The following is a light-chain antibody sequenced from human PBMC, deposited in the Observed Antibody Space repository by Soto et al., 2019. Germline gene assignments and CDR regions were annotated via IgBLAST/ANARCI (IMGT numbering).Light chain of an antibody. J-gene: IGLJ1*01. CDR1: SSDVGGYNY. V-gene: IGLV2-14*01. Sequence: QAVLTQPASVSGSPGQSITISCTGTSSDVGGYNYVSWYQQHPGKVPKLMIYEVNNRPSGVSDRFSGSKSGNTASLTISGLQAADEADYYCSLYTSENTYVFGTGTKLTVL. CDR2: EVN. CDR3: SLYTSENTYV.